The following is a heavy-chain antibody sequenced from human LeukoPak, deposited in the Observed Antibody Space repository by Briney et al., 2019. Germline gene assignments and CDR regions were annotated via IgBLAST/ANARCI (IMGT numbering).Heavy chain of an antibody. CDR3: AKGQQNWDYDFWSGYYSLPHYFDY. V-gene: IGHV3-23*01. CDR1: GFTFSSYA. Sequence: PGGSLRLSCAASGFTFSSYAMSWVRQAPGKGLEWVSAISGSGGSAYYADSVKGRFTISRDNSKNTLYLQMNSLRAEDTAVYYCAKGQQNWDYDFWSGYYSLPHYFDYWGQGTLVTVSS. D-gene: IGHD3-3*01. J-gene: IGHJ4*02. CDR2: ISGSGGSA.